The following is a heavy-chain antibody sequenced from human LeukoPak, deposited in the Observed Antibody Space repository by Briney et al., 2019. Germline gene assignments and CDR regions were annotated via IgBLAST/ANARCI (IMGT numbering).Heavy chain of an antibody. D-gene: IGHD4-23*01. Sequence: GRSPRLSCAASGFTFSSYGMHWVRQAPGKGLEWVAVIWYDGSNKYYADSVKGRFTISRDNSKNTLYLQMNSLRAEDTAVYYCARDEPVGGPGPFHYWGLGTLVTVSS. CDR1: GFTFSSYG. J-gene: IGHJ4*02. CDR2: IWYDGSNK. V-gene: IGHV3-33*01. CDR3: ARDEPVGGPGPFHY.